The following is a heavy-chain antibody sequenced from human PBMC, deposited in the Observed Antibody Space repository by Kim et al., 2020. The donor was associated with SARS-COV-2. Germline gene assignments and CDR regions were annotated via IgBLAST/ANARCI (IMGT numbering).Heavy chain of an antibody. D-gene: IGHD6-19*01. J-gene: IGHJ4*02. CDR3: TNYTSGSCRD. Sequence: GGSLRLSCATSGISLTNGWMTWVRQAPGKGLEWVGRLRNKTDSGQTDYAAPGKCTFSISRHESKDTIHLQMTSLKTEDTGIYYCTNYTSGSCRDWGQGTLVTVSS. CDR1: GISLTNGW. V-gene: IGHV3-15*01. CDR2: LRNKTDSGQT.